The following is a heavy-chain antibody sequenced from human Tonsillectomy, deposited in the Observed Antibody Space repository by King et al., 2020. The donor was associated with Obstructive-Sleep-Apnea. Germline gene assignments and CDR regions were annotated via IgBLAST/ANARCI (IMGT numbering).Heavy chain of an antibody. CDR2: MFTSGST. CDR3: ARDVPYDWLVPYYYYGMDV. V-gene: IGHV4-4*07. J-gene: IGHJ6*02. D-gene: IGHD3-9*01. Sequence: VQLQESGPGLVKPSETLSLTCTVSGGSISSYSWAWIRQPAGEGLEWIGRMFTSGSTNCNPSLKSRVTLSVDTSKNQFSPKLSSVTAADTAVYYCARDVPYDWLVPYYYYGMDVWGQGTTVTVSS. CDR1: GGSISSYS.